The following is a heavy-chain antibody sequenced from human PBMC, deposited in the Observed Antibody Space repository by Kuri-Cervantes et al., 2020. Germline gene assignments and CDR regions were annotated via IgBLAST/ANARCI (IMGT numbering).Heavy chain of an antibody. CDR1: GGSISSYY. D-gene: IGHD1-26*01. V-gene: IGHV4-59*01. J-gene: IGHJ3*02. CDR2: IYYSGST. CDR3: ARGHLVGAPIVVDAFDI. Sequence: GSLRLSCTVSGGSISSYYWSWIRQPPGKGLEWIGYIYYSGSTNYNPSLKSRVTISVDTSKNQFSLKLSSVTAADTAVYYCARGHLVGAPIVVDAFDIWGQGTMVTVSS.